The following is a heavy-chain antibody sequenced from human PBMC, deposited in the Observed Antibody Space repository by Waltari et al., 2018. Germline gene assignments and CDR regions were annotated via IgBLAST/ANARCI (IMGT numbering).Heavy chain of an antibody. D-gene: IGHD3-22*01. J-gene: IGHJ4*02. V-gene: IGHV3-53*01. CDR1: GITVSSNY. CDR2: ITGGGTT. CDR3: ARDRGYYDNSGAPIGGMHY. Sequence: DVQLVESGGGLIQPGGSLRLSCAASGITVSSNYINWVRQSPRRGLEWVSLITGGGTTYDAESVKGRFTISRDNTKNTFYPQMNSLRADDTAVYFCARDRGYYDNSGAPIGGMHYWGQGTLVTVSS.